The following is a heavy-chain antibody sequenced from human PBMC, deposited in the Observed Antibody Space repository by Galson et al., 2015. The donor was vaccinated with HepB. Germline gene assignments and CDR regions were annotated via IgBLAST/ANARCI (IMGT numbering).Heavy chain of an antibody. V-gene: IGHV1-69*13. J-gene: IGHJ6*03. CDR1: GGTFSSYA. D-gene: IGHD3-3*01. Sequence: SVKVSCKASGGTFSSYAISWVRQAPGQGLEWMGGIIPIFGTANYAQKFQGRVTITADESTSTAYMELSSLRSEDTAVYYCARLREDFWSGYPYYYYYYMDVWGKGTTVTVSS. CDR2: IIPIFGTA. CDR3: ARLREDFWSGYPYYYYYYMDV.